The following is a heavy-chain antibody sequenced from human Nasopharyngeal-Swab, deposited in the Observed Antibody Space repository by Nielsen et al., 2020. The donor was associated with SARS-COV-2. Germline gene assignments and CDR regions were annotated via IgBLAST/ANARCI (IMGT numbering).Heavy chain of an antibody. CDR2: ISGSGGST. J-gene: IGHJ5*02. D-gene: IGHD4-17*01. Sequence: GESLKISCAASGFTFSSYAMSWVRQAPGKGLEWVSAISGSGGSTYYADSVKGRFTISRDNSKNTPYLQMNSLRAEDTAVYYCAKDPDGDYGGNWFDPWGQGTLVTVSS. V-gene: IGHV3-23*01. CDR3: AKDPDGDYGGNWFDP. CDR1: GFTFSSYA.